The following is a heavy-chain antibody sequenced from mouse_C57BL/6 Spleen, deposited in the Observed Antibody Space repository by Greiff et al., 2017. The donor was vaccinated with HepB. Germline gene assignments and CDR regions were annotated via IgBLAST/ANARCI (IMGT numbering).Heavy chain of an antibody. J-gene: IGHJ3*01. Sequence: VQLQQSGAELVKPGASVKLSCKASGYTFTEYTIHWVKQRSGQGLEWIGWFYPGSGSIKYNEKFKDKATLTADKSSSTVYMELSRVASEDAAVYFCAEHEERECDEGAWFAYWGQGTLVTVSA. V-gene: IGHV1-62-2*01. CDR1: GYTFTEYT. CDR2: FYPGSGSI. CDR3: AEHEERECDEGAWFAY.